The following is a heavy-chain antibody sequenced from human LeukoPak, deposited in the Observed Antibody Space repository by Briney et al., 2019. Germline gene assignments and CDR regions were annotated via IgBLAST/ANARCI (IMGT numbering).Heavy chain of an antibody. V-gene: IGHV4-59*08. CDR1: GGSISSYY. D-gene: IGHD2-2*01. CDR3: ARHVGVPAAMPYNWFDP. J-gene: IGHJ5*02. Sequence: PSETLSLTCTVSGGSISSYYWSWIRQPPGKGLEWIGYIYYSGSTNYNPSLKSRVTISVDTSKNQFSLKLSSVTAADTAVYYCARHVGVPAAMPYNWFDPWGQGTLVTVSS. CDR2: IYYSGST.